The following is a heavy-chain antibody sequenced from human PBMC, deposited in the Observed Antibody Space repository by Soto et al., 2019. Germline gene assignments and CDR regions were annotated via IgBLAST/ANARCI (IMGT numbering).Heavy chain of an antibody. CDR1: GGTFSSYA. V-gene: IGHV1-69*01. Sequence: QVQLVQSGAEVKKPGSSVKVSCKASGGTFSSYAISWVRQAPGQGLEWMGGIIPISGTANYAQKFQGRVTITADESTSAAYMELSSRRSEDTAVYYCARSQGSSTSLEIYYYYYGMDVWGQGTTVTVSS. J-gene: IGHJ6*02. CDR3: ARSQGSSTSLEIYYYYYGMDV. CDR2: IIPISGTA. D-gene: IGHD2-2*01.